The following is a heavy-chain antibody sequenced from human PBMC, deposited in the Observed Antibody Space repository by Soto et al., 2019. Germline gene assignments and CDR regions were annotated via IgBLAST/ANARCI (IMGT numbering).Heavy chain of an antibody. D-gene: IGHD6-19*01. CDR3: ARVAGQWLDNGFDP. Sequence: SQTLSLTCVISGDSVSSNSAAWNWIRQSPSRGLEWLGRTYYRSKWYNDYAVSVKSRITINPDTSKNQFSLQLNSVTPEDTAVYYCARVAGQWLDNGFDPWGQGTLVTVSS. J-gene: IGHJ5*02. CDR1: GDSVSSNSAA. V-gene: IGHV6-1*01. CDR2: TYYRSKWYN.